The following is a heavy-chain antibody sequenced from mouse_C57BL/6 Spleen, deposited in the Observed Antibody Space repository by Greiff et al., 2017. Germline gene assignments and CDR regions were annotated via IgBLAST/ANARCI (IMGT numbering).Heavy chain of an antibody. V-gene: IGHV3-6*01. Sequence: EVQLVESGPGLVKPSQSLSLTCSVTGYSITSGYYWNWIRQFPGNKLEWMGYISYDGSNNYNPSLKNRIPFTHDTSTNQFFLKLNTVTTEDTATYYCARDYYGSPLDVWGTGTTLTVSS. D-gene: IGHD1-1*01. CDR1: GYSITSGYY. CDR2: ISYDGSN. CDR3: ARDYYGSPLDV. J-gene: IGHJ1*03.